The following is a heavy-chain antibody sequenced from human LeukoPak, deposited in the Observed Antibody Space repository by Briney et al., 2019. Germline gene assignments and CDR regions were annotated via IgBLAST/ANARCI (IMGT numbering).Heavy chain of an antibody. V-gene: IGHV1-18*01. CDR3: ARGEAYDSSGYRFDY. J-gene: IGHJ4*02. CDR1: GYTFTSYG. Sequence: ASVKVSCKASGYTFTSYGISWVRQAPGQGLEWMGWISAYNGNTNYAQKLQGRVTMTTDTSTSTAYMELRSLRSDDTAVYYCARGEAYDSSGYRFDYWGQGTVVTVSS. D-gene: IGHD3-22*01. CDR2: ISAYNGNT.